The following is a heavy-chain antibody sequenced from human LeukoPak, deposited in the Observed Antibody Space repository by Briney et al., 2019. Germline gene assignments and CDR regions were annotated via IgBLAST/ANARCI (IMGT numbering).Heavy chain of an antibody. CDR1: GFTFSDYH. CDR3: ARASAVYFFYIDV. J-gene: IGHJ6*03. Sequence: GGSPRLSCAASGFTFSDYHMTWIRQAPGKGLEWVSYISNTDDSINYADSVSGRFTISRDNAKSSVHLQINSLRVEDTAVYYCARASAVYFFYIDVWGEGTTVTVSS. CDR2: ISNTDDSI. V-gene: IGHV3-11*04.